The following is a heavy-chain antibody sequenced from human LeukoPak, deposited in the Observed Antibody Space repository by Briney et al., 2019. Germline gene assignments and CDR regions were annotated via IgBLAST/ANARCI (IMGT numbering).Heavy chain of an antibody. CDR2: MNPNSGNT. D-gene: IGHD3-10*01. J-gene: IGHJ4*02. V-gene: IGHV1-8*03. Sequence: ASVKVSCKASGYNFIGYYIYWVRQAPGQGLEWMGWMNPNSGNTGYAQKFQGRVTITRNTSISTAYMELSSLRSEDTAVYYCARGYYGSGSYYTFDYWGQGTLVTVSS. CDR1: GYNFIGYY. CDR3: ARGYYGSGSYYTFDY.